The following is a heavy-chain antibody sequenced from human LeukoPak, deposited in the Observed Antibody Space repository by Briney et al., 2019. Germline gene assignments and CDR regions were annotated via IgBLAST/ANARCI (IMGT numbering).Heavy chain of an antibody. CDR3: ARGTAYDISPSEGWFDP. V-gene: IGHV4-59*10. Sequence: PSETLSLTCAVYGGSFSGYYWSWIRQPAGKGLEWIGRVYISGSTNYNPSLRSRVTISINTSKNQFSLKLSSVTAADTAVYYCARGTAYDISPSEGWFDPWGQGTLVTVSS. CDR2: VYISGST. D-gene: IGHD3-22*01. CDR1: GGSFSGYY. J-gene: IGHJ5*02.